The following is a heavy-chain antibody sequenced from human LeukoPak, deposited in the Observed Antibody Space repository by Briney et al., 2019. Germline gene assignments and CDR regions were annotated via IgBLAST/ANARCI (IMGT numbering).Heavy chain of an antibody. Sequence: PGGSLRLSCAASGFTFSDYYMSWIRQAPGKGLEWVSYISSSSTYTNYADSVKGRFTISRDNAKNSLYLQMNSLRAEDVAAYYCARVVSSSSWKPFDYWGQGTLVTVSS. J-gene: IGHJ4*02. CDR2: ISSSSTYT. CDR1: GFTFSDYY. V-gene: IGHV3-11*05. D-gene: IGHD6-13*01. CDR3: ARVVSSSSWKPFDY.